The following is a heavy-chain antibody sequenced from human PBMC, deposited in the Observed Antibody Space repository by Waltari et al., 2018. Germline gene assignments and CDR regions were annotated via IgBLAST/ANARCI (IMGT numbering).Heavy chain of an antibody. V-gene: IGHV4-59*01. CDR1: GGSISRYY. J-gene: IGHJ4*02. Sequence: QVQLQESGPGLVKPSETLSLTCTVSGGSISRYYWRWIRQPPGKGLEWIGYIYYSGSTNYNPSLKSRVTISVDTSKNQFSLKLSSVTAADTAVYYCARGRTVPGAKYYFDSWGQGTLVTVSS. CDR2: IYYSGST. CDR3: ARGRTVPGAKYYFDS. D-gene: IGHD1-26*01.